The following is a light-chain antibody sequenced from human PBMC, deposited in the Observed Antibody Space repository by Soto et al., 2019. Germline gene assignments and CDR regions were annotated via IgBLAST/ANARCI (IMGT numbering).Light chain of an antibody. CDR1: QSISGS. CDR3: QQYNGYWT. CDR2: EAS. V-gene: IGKV1-5*03. Sequence: DIQMTQSPSTLSASVGDRVTITCRASQSISGSLAWYQQKPGKAPKLLIYEASNLKSGVPSRFSGSGYGTEYTLNISSLQPDDSASYYCQQYNGYWTFGQGTRVEIK. J-gene: IGKJ1*01.